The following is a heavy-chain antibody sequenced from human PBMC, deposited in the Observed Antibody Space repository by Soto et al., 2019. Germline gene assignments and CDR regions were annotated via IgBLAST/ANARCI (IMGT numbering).Heavy chain of an antibody. CDR2: IYYSGIT. V-gene: IGHV4-59*08. CDR1: GGSISTYY. Sequence: QVQLQESGPGLVKPSATLSLTCTVSGGSISTYYWNWIRQPPGKGLEWIVYIYYSGITNYNPSVKSRDTTSVDTSRHQCSLELSSVTAADTAVYWWAKRTSGSHAFAFWGQGTMVAVAS. J-gene: IGHJ3*01. D-gene: IGHD3-10*01. CDR3: AKRTSGSHAFAF.